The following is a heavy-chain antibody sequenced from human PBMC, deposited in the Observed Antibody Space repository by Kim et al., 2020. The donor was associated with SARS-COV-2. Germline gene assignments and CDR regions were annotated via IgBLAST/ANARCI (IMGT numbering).Heavy chain of an antibody. CDR1: GFTFSSYA. J-gene: IGHJ4*02. V-gene: IGHV3-23*01. CDR3: AKVSNYYDSSGYGY. CDR2: ISGSGGST. D-gene: IGHD3-22*01. Sequence: GGSLRLSCAASGFTFSSYAMSWVRQAPGKGLEWVSAISGSGGSTYYADSVKGRFTISRDNSKNTLYLQMNSLRAEDTAVYYCAKVSNYYDSSGYGYWGQGTLVTVSS.